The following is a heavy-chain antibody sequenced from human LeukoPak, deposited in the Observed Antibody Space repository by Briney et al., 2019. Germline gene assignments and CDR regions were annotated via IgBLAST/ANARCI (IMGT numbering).Heavy chain of an antibody. CDR2: ISNDGSNK. Sequence: PGRSLRLSCAASGFTFSSYGMHWVRQAPGKGLEWVAVISNDGSNKYYADSVKGRFTISRDNSKNTLYLQMNSLRAEDTAVYYCAAVEGLVPSSRGGYWGQGTLVTVSS. CDR1: GFTFSSYG. V-gene: IGHV3-30*03. D-gene: IGHD3/OR15-3a*01. J-gene: IGHJ4*02. CDR3: AAVEGLVPSSRGGY.